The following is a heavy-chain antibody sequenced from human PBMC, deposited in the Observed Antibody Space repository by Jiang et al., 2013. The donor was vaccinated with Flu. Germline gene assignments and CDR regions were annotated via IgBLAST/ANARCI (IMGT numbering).Heavy chain of an antibody. CDR1: GFTFSSYA. CDR3: AKDSTNWYGTYFDS. D-gene: IGHD6-13*01. Sequence: VQLLESGGGLVQPGGSLRLSCTVSGFTFSSYAMSWVRQAPGKGLEWVSGISDNGGSTYHAESVKGRFTISRDNSKSTLHLQMNSLRAEDTALYYCAKDSTNWYGTYFDSWGQGTLVTVSS. J-gene: IGHJ4*02. V-gene: IGHV3-23*01. CDR2: ISDNGGST.